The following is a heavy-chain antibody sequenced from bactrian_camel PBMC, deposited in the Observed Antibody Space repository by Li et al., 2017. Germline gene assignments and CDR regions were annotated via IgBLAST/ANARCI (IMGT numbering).Heavy chain of an antibody. CDR1: GLQTSSRPS. V-gene: IGHV3S1*01. J-gene: IGHJ4*01. CDR2: ITPGGTRT. Sequence: HVQLVESGGGSVQAGGSMRLSCGATGLQTSSRPSMAWFRQTPGEAREGVAAITPGGTRTAYADSVKGRFTISKDYATNTLSLQMNTLKPEDTTVYYCAADRWQNVGFRYWGQGTQVTVS. D-gene: IGHD7*01. CDR3: AADRWQNVGFRY.